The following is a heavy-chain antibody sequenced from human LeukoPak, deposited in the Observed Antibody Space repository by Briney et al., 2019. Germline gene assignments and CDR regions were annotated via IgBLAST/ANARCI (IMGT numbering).Heavy chain of an antibody. J-gene: IGHJ4*02. CDR1: GGTFSSYA. CDR2: IVPIFGTA. V-gene: IGHV1-69*13. D-gene: IGHD6-19*01. CDR3: ARASSESSGWYL. Sequence: ASVKVPCKASGGTFSSYAISWVRQAPGQGLEWMGGIVPIFGTANYAQKFQGRVTITADESTSTAYMELSSLRSEDTAVYYCARASSESSGWYLWGQGTLVTVSS.